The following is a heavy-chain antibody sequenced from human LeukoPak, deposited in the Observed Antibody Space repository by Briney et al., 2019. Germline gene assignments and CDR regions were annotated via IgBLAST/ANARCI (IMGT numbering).Heavy chain of an antibody. CDR3: ARVMTVTTFEAFDI. CDR2: IKHSGST. J-gene: IGHJ3*02. CDR1: GGSFSGYY. V-gene: IGHV4-34*01. D-gene: IGHD4-17*01. Sequence: PSETLSLTCAVYGGSFSGYYWSWLRQPPGKGLEWIGEIKHSGSTNYNPSLKSRVTISVDTSKNQFSLKLSSVTAADTAVYYCARVMTVTTFEAFDIWGQGTMVTVSS.